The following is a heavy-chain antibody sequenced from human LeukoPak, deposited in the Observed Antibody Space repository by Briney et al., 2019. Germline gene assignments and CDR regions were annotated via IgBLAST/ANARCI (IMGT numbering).Heavy chain of an antibody. Sequence: GGSLRLSCAASGFTFSNSWMHWVRQAPGKGLVWVSRINTDGSRTNYADSVKGRFTISRDNAKNTLYLEMNSLRAEDTAVYYCATTGYSSRNYWGQGTLVTVSS. CDR1: GFTFSNSW. V-gene: IGHV3-74*01. CDR2: INTDGSRT. CDR3: ATTGYSSRNY. J-gene: IGHJ4*02. D-gene: IGHD6-13*01.